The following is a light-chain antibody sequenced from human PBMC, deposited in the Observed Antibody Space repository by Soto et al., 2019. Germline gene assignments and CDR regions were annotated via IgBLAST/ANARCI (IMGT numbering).Light chain of an antibody. CDR2: AAS. CDR1: QGITW. J-gene: IGKJ4*01. CDR3: QQADRLPLT. Sequence: DIQMTQSPSSVSASVGDRVTITCRASQGITWLVWYQKKPGKARKLLISAASTFPGGVPSRFSGGGSGTDFSLTISSLQPEDFATFFCQQADRLPLTFGGGTRVEIK. V-gene: IGKV1-12*01.